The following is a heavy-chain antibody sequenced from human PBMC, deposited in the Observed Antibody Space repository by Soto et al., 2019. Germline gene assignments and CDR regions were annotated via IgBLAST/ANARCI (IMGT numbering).Heavy chain of an antibody. CDR3: AKEVTGTGDFDY. Sequence: GGSLRLSCAASGFTFSSYGMHWVRQAPGKGLEWVAVISYDGSNKYYADSVKGRFTISRDNSKNTLYLQMNSLRAEDTAVYYCAKEVTGTGDFDYWGQGTLVTVSS. V-gene: IGHV3-30*18. D-gene: IGHD2-21*02. J-gene: IGHJ4*02. CDR2: ISYDGSNK. CDR1: GFTFSSYG.